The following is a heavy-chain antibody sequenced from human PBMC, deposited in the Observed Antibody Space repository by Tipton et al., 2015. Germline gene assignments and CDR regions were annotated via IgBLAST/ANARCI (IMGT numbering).Heavy chain of an antibody. CDR3: AKIGSLYGDYFDY. CDR2: THSGGGT. CDR1: GFSVSSKY. D-gene: IGHD6-13*01. Sequence: GSLRLSCEASGFSVSSKYISWVRQAPGKGLEWLSVTHSGGGTHYADSVQGRFIISRDPFNNTLYLQMNRLRADDTAIYYCAKIGSLYGDYFDYWGQGTLVIVSS. J-gene: IGHJ4*02. V-gene: IGHV3-53*01.